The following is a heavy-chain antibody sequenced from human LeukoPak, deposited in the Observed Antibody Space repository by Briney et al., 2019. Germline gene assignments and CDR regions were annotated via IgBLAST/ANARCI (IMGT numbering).Heavy chain of an antibody. D-gene: IGHD4-17*01. Sequence: SETLSLTCTVSGGSISSYYWSWIRQPPGKGLEWIGYIYYSGSTNYNPSLKSRVTIPVDTSKNQFSLKLSSVTAADTAVYYCARSHAYGDYVRWFDPWGQGTLVTVSS. CDR1: GGSISSYY. J-gene: IGHJ5*02. V-gene: IGHV4-59*01. CDR2: IYYSGST. CDR3: ARSHAYGDYVRWFDP.